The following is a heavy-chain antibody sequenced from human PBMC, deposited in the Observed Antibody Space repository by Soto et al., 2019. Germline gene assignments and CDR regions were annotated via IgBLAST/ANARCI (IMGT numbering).Heavy chain of an antibody. J-gene: IGHJ5*02. CDR3: ARFWAYSSGWYWFDP. CDR1: GGSVSSGSYY. Sequence: SETLSLTCTVSGGSVSSGSYYWSWIRQPPGKGLEWIGYIYYSGSTNYNPSLKSRVTISVDTSKNQFSLKLSSVTAADTAVYYCARFWAYSSGWYWFDPWGQGTLVTVSS. CDR2: IYYSGST. V-gene: IGHV4-61*01. D-gene: IGHD6-19*01.